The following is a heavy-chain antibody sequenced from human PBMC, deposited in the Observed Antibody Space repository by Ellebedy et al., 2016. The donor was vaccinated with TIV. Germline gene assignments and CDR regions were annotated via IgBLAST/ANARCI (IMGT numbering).Heavy chain of an antibody. CDR3: ARNNHGAYGGGDAFDI. J-gene: IGHJ3*02. V-gene: IGHV3-7*01. D-gene: IGHD4-17*01. CDR2: IKHDGSEK. CDR1: GFTFSTNA. Sequence: GGSLRLXXAASGFTFSTNAMTWVRQAPGKGLEWVTNIKHDGSEKYYVDSVKGRFTVSRDNAKNSLFLQMSSLRVEDTAVYYCARNNHGAYGGGDAFDIWGQGTMVTVSS.